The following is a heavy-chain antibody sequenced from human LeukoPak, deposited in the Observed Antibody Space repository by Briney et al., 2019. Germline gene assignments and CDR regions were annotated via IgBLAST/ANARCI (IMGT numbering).Heavy chain of an antibody. Sequence: GSSVKVSCTASGGTFSSYAISWVRQAPGQGLEWMGGIIPIFGTANYAQKFQGRVTITADESTSTAYKELSSLRSEDTAVYYCARASREGEMGDFDYWGQGTLVTVSS. V-gene: IGHV1-69*01. J-gene: IGHJ4*02. CDR1: GGTFSSYA. D-gene: IGHD2-8*01. CDR2: IIPIFGTA. CDR3: ARASREGEMGDFDY.